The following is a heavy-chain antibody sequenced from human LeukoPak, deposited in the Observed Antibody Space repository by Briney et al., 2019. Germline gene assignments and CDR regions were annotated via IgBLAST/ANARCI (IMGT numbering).Heavy chain of an antibody. CDR2: IYYSGST. V-gene: IGHV4-31*03. J-gene: IGHJ5*02. CDR3: ARARKDIVVVVAATPGWFDP. D-gene: IGHD2-15*01. Sequence: SQTLSLTCTVSGGSISSGGYYWSWLRQHPGTGLEWIGYIYYSGSTYYNPSLKSRVTISVDTSKNQFSLKLSSVTAADTAVYYCARARKDIVVVVAATPGWFDPWGQGTLVTVSS. CDR1: GGSISSGGYY.